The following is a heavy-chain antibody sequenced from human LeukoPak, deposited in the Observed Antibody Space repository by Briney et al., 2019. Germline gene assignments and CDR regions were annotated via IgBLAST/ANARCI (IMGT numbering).Heavy chain of an antibody. V-gene: IGHV1-46*01. Sequence: ASVKVSCTASGYTFTSYYMHWVRQAPGQGLEWMGIINPSGGSTIYAQKFQGRVTMTRDTSTSTVYMELSSLRSEDTAVYYCATCSSTSCSDDAFDIWGQGTMVTVSS. CDR2: INPSGGST. CDR1: GYTFTSYY. D-gene: IGHD2-2*01. J-gene: IGHJ3*02. CDR3: ATCSSTSCSDDAFDI.